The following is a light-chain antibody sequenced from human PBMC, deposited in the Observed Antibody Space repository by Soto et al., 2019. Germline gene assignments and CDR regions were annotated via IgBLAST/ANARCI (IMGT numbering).Light chain of an antibody. CDR3: QQRTTWLLGYT. Sequence: EVLLTQSPATLSLSPGERATLSCRASHGVGNSLAWYQQKPGQAPRLLVYDASHRATGVPARFTGSGSGSDFTLTISSLEPEDSAIYYCQQRTTWLLGYTFGQGTKLEI. J-gene: IGKJ2*01. CDR1: HGVGNS. V-gene: IGKV3-11*01. CDR2: DAS.